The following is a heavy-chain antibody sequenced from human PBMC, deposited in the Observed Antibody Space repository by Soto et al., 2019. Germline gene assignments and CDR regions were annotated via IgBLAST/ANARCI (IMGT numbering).Heavy chain of an antibody. CDR3: ARHNEGVH. CDR1: GDSISSTFW. D-gene: IGHD3-10*01. J-gene: IGHJ4*02. CDR2: MHYSGNT. V-gene: IGHV4-30-4*08. Sequence: SETLSLTCRVSGDSISSTFWWTWVRQPPGKGLEWIGYMHYSGNTYYNPSLKSRITISVDTSKNQFSLNLSSVTAADTAVYYCARHNEGVHWGQGTLVTSPQ.